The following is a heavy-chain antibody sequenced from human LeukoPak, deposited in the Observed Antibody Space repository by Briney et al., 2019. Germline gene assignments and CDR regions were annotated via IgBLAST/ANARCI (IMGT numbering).Heavy chain of an antibody. CDR3: ARSGGWRSSYFDY. J-gene: IGHJ4*02. CDR2: INHSGST. Sequence: RPSVSLSLTCSVYGGSFSSYYWSWIRQPPGKGLEWIGEINHSGSTNYNPSLKIRGTISVDTSKNQFSLKLSSVTAADTAVYYCARSGGWRSSYFDYWGQGTLVSVSS. CDR1: GGSFSSYY. D-gene: IGHD6-19*01. V-gene: IGHV4-34*01.